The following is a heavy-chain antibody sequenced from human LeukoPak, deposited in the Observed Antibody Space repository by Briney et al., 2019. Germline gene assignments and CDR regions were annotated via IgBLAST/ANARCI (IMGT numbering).Heavy chain of an antibody. CDR2: INHRGST. J-gene: IGHJ4*02. CDR1: GGSFSGYH. D-gene: IGHD6-6*01. Sequence: PSETLSLTCAVYGGSFSGYHWSWIRQPPGKGLDWIGEINHRGSTNYNPSLKSRVTMSVDTSKNQFSLKLSSVTAADTAVYYCARGRGAARFVTIEFDYWGQGALVTVSS. V-gene: IGHV4-34*01. CDR3: ARGRGAARFVTIEFDY.